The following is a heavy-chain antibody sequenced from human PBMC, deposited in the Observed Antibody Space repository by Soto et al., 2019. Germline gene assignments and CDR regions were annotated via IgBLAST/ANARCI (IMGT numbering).Heavy chain of an antibody. CDR3: AHKFSLLVGYCDSTSCLAAFDI. CDR2: IYWNDDK. D-gene: IGHD2-2*01. J-gene: IGHJ3*02. Sequence: SGPTLVNPTQPLTLTCTFSGFSLSTSGVGVGWIRQPPGKALEWLALIYWNDDKRYSPSLNSRLTITKDTSKNQVVLTMTNMDPVDTATYYCAHKFSLLVGYCDSTSCLAAFDIWGQGTLVTVSS. CDR1: GFSLSTSGVG. V-gene: IGHV2-5*01.